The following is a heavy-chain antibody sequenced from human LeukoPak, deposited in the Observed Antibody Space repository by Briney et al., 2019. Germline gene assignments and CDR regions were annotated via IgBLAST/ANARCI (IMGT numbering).Heavy chain of an antibody. J-gene: IGHJ6*02. D-gene: IGHD3-9*01. CDR1: GYTFTSYD. Sequence: GASVKVSCKASGYTFTSYDINWVRQATGQGLEWMRWMNPNSGNTGYAQKFQGRVTMTRNTSISTAYMELSSLRSEDTAVYYCARGLRYFDWLDAYGMDVWGQGTTVTVSS. CDR3: ARGLRYFDWLDAYGMDV. V-gene: IGHV1-8*01. CDR2: MNPNSGNT.